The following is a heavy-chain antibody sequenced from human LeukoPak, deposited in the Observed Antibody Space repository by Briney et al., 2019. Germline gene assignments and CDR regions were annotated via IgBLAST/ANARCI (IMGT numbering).Heavy chain of an antibody. CDR3: ARGGVDGDYYFDY. Sequence: PGGSLRLSCAASGFTFSGYAMHWVRQAPGKGLEYVSAISSNGGSTYYANSVKGRFTISRDNSKNTLYLQLGSLRAEDMAVYYCARGGVDGDYYFDYRGQGTLVTVSS. CDR2: ISSNGGST. V-gene: IGHV3-64*01. D-gene: IGHD4-17*01. J-gene: IGHJ4*02. CDR1: GFTFSGYA.